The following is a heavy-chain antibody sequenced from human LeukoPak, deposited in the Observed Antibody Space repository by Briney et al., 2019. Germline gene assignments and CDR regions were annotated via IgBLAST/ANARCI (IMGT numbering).Heavy chain of an antibody. CDR2: IYYRGST. Sequence: SETLSLTCTVSGGSISSSSYYWGWIRQPPGKGLEWSGSIYYRGSTYYNPSLKSRVTISVDTSKNQFSLKLNSVTAADTAVYYCARLGTTVTTDYWGQGTLVTVSS. D-gene: IGHD4-17*01. J-gene: IGHJ4*02. CDR1: GGSISSSSYY. V-gene: IGHV4-39*01. CDR3: ARLGTTVTTDY.